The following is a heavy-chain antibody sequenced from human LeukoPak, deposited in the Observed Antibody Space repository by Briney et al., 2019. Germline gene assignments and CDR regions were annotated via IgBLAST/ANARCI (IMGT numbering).Heavy chain of an antibody. Sequence: GGSLRLSCSASGFTVSSSGMYWVPQAPGKGLEYVSAISYNGRSTYYADSVKGRFTISRDNSKNTLYLQMSSLRPEDTAVYYCARIAAAGHSDYWGQGTLVTVSS. V-gene: IGHV3-64D*06. D-gene: IGHD6-13*01. CDR3: ARIAAAGHSDY. CDR2: ISYNGRST. J-gene: IGHJ4*02. CDR1: GFTVSSSG.